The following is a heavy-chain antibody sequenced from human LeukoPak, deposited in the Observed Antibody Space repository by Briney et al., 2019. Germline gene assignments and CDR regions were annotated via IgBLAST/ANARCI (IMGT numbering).Heavy chain of an antibody. J-gene: IGHJ4*02. Sequence: GESLKISCKGSGYIFTSYWIGWVRQMPGKGLEWMGIIYPGDSDTRYSPSFQGQVTISADKSISTAYLQWSSLKASDTAMYYCARPRDRVWYYFDYWGQGTLVTVSS. CDR3: ARPRDRVWYYFDY. CDR1: GYIFTSYW. D-gene: IGHD5-24*01. CDR2: IYPGDSDT. V-gene: IGHV5-51*01.